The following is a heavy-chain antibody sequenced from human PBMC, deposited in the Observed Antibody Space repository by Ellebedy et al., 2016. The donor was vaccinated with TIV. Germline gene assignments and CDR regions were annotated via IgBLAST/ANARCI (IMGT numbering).Heavy chain of an antibody. V-gene: IGHV3-74*01. CDR2: SSSDGSRT. J-gene: IGHJ4*02. CDR1: GFTLSSYW. D-gene: IGHD3-22*01. Sequence: GESLKISCEASGFTLSSYWMHWVRQAPGQGLVWVSRSSSDGSRTYADSVKGRFTMSRDNAKNTLYLEMNSLRAEDTAVYYCSRAASGIVVVNHWGYWGQGTLVTVSS. CDR3: SRAASGIVVVNHWGY.